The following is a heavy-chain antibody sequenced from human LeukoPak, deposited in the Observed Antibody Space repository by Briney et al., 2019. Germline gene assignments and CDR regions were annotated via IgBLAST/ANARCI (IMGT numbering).Heavy chain of an antibody. CDR1: GGSISSSSYY. Sequence: SETLSLTCTVSGGSISSSSYYWGWIRQPPGKGLEWIGSIYYSGSTYYNPSLKSRVTMSVDTSKNQFSLKLSSVTAADTAVYYCAPRSGWYGGWFDPWGQGTLVTVSS. D-gene: IGHD6-19*01. CDR2: IYYSGST. J-gene: IGHJ5*02. CDR3: APRSGWYGGWFDP. V-gene: IGHV4-39*07.